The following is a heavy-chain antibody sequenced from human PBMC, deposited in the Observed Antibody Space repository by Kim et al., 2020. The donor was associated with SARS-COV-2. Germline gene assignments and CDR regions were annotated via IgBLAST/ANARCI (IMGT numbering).Heavy chain of an antibody. D-gene: IGHD2-8*01. Sequence: GGSLRLSCATSGFTVSAYDMNWVRQAPGKGLEWLSFITMTGTTIYYADAVERRFIISRDNANTSLLLQINILIDEDTALYYSVGERMRVAFDMWRQGPMV. J-gene: IGHJ3*02. V-gene: IGHV3-48*02. CDR2: ITMTGTTI. CDR3: VGERMRVAFDM. CDR1: GFTVSAYD.